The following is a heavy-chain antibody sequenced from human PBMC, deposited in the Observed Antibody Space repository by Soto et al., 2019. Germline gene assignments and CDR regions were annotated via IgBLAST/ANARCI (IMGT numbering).Heavy chain of an antibody. CDR1: GFTFSSYG. Sequence: GGSLRLSCAASGFTFSSYGMHWVRQAPGKGLEWVAVIWYDGSNKYYADSVKGRFTISRDNSKNTLYLQMNSLRAEDTAVYYCARDGDYYDSSPYYGMDVWGQGTTVTVSS. CDR3: ARDGDYYDSSPYYGMDV. V-gene: IGHV3-33*01. D-gene: IGHD3-22*01. J-gene: IGHJ6*02. CDR2: IWYDGSNK.